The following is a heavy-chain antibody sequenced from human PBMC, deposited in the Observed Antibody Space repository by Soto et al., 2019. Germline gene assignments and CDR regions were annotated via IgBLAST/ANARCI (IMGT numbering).Heavy chain of an antibody. CDR2: ISGYNGNT. D-gene: IGHD6-6*01. Sequence: QVQLVQSGAEVKKPGASVTVSCKASGYTFTSYGINWVRQAPGQGLEWMGWISGYNGNTTYAQKFQGRVTMTTDTSTRTAYLELRSLRSDDTAMFYCARDGIAARPTPDYWGQGTLVTVSS. V-gene: IGHV1-18*01. CDR1: GYTFTSYG. J-gene: IGHJ4*02. CDR3: ARDGIAARPTPDY.